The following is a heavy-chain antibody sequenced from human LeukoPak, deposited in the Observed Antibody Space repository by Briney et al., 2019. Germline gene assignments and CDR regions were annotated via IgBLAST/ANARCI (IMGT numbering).Heavy chain of an antibody. CDR2: IFYSGSA. D-gene: IGHD3-9*01. J-gene: IGHJ4*02. V-gene: IGHV4-59*08. CDR1: GDSISNYY. Sequence: SETLSLTCSVSGDSISNYYWSWIRQPPGKGLEWIGYIFYSGSANYNPSLKSRVSISVDTSKNQFSLKLSSVTAADTAVYYCARSYYDILTGLRYFDYWGQGTLVTVSS. CDR3: ARSYYDILTGLRYFDY.